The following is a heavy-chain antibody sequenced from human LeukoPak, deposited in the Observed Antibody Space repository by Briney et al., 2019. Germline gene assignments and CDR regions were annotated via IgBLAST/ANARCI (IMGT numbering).Heavy chain of an antibody. CDR1: GGSFSGYY. J-gene: IGHJ4*02. CDR3: DAGLY. D-gene: IGHD3-22*01. Sequence: SETLSLTCAVYGGSFSGYYWSWIRQPPGKGLEWIGSIYYSGSTYYNPSLKSRVTISVDTSKNQFSLKLSSVTAADTAVYYCDAGLYWGQGTLVTVSS. V-gene: IGHV4-34*01. CDR2: IYYSGST.